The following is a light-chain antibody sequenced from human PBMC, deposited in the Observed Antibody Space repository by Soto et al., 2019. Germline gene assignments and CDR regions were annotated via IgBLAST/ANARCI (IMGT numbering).Light chain of an antibody. CDR1: SSNIGSNT. J-gene: IGLJ2*01. CDR3: AAWDGDLNAVV. CDR2: NNN. V-gene: IGLV1-44*01. Sequence: QSVLTQPPSASETPGQRVIISCSGGSSNIGSNTVNWYQQVPGTAPKLLISNNNQRPSGVPDRFSGSKSGTSGSLAISGLQSEDGADYYCAAWDGDLNAVVFGGGTKLTVL.